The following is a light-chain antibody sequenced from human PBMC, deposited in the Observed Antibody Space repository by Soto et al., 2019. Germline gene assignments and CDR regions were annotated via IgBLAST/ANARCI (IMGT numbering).Light chain of an antibody. Sequence: EIVMPQSPATLSVSPGERAALSCMASQSVSSNLAWYQQRPGQAPRLLVYGASTRAAGIPARFSGSGSGTEFTLTITSLQSEDFAVYYCQQSSNGPPITFGQGTRLEIK. J-gene: IGKJ5*01. V-gene: IGKV3-15*01. CDR1: QSVSSN. CDR3: QQSSNGPPIT. CDR2: GAS.